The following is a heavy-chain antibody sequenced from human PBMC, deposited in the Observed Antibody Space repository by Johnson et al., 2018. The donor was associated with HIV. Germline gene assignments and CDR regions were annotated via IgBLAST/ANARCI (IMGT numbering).Heavy chain of an antibody. CDR1: GFTVSRNY. J-gene: IGHJ3*02. CDR2: IYSGGST. V-gene: IGHV3-66*01. D-gene: IGHD3-9*01. Sequence: EVQLLESGGGLVQPGGSLRLSCAASGFTVSRNYMSWVRQAPGKGLEWVSVIYSGGSTHYADSVKGRFTISRDNSKNTVYLQMNSLRAEDTAVYYCARGYILTGYSGVFDMWGQGTMVTVSS. CDR3: ARGYILTGYSGVFDM.